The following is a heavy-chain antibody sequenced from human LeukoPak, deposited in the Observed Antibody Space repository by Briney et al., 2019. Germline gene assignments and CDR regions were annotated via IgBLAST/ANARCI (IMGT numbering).Heavy chain of an antibody. CDR2: IWSDGTNK. Sequence: GGSLRLSCAGSGFTFSHFGFHWVRQAPGKGLEWVAVIWSDGTNKYYGDSVKGRFIIQRDDSQKTVYLQMNRLRAEDTAIYYCAKDAQRGFDYSNSLEYWGQGSLVTVSS. CDR1: GFTFSHFG. CDR3: AKDAQRGFDYSNSLEY. J-gene: IGHJ4*02. V-gene: IGHV3-33*06. D-gene: IGHD4-11*01.